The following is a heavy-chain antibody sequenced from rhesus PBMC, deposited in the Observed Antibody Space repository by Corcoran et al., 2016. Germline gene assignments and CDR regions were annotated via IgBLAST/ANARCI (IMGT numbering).Heavy chain of an antibody. CDR1: GGSIRRGYSY. D-gene: IGHD4-29*01. CDR2: ITYSGST. V-gene: IGHV4-122*02. CDR3: ARGAYGSSFDY. Sequence: QVQLQESGPGLVKPSEPLSLTCAVSGGSIRRGYSYWSWIRQPPGKGLEWIGYITYSGSTSYNPSLKSRVTISRDTSKNQFSLKLSSGTAADTAVYYCARGAYGSSFDYWGQGVLVTVSS. J-gene: IGHJ4*01.